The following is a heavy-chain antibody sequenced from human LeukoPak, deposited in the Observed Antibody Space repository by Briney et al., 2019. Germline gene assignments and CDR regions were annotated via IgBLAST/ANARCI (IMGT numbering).Heavy chain of an antibody. J-gene: IGHJ3*02. CDR2: IYTSGST. CDR1: GGSISSYY. V-gene: IGHV4-4*07. Sequence: KASETLSLTCTVSGGSISSYYWSWIRQPAGKGLEWIGRIYTSGSTNYNPSLKSRVTMSVDTSKNQFSLKLSSVTAADTAVYYCAREGVPSGYCSSTSCPLYAFDIWGQGTMVTVSS. CDR3: AREGVPSGYCSSTSCPLYAFDI. D-gene: IGHD2-2*01.